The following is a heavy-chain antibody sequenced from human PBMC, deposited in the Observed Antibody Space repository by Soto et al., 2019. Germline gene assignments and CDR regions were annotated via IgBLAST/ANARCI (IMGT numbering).Heavy chain of an antibody. J-gene: IGHJ4*02. CDR1: GFTFNNCA. Sequence: GGSLRLSCVVSGFTFNNCAINWVRQAPGKGLQWVSSVSKSGYTYYSDSVKGRFTISRDNAKNSVSLQMNNLRAEDTAVYYCAREDSIIIPAVSDFWGQGTLVTVSS. CDR3: AREDSIIIPAVSDF. CDR2: VSKSGYT. V-gene: IGHV3-21*01. D-gene: IGHD2-2*01.